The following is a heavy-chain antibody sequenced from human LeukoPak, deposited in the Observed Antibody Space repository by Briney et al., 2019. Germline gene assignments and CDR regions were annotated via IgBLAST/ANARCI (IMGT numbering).Heavy chain of an antibody. CDR1: GGSISGSSYY. J-gene: IGHJ4*02. D-gene: IGHD1-26*01. V-gene: IGHV4-39*01. CDR3: ASTSGSYDY. Sequence: SETLSLTCTVSGGSISGSSYYWGWICQPPGKGLEWIGSIYYSGSTYYNPSLKSRVTISVDTSKNQFSLKLSSVTAVDTAVYYCASTSGSYDYWGQGTLVTVSS. CDR2: IYYSGST.